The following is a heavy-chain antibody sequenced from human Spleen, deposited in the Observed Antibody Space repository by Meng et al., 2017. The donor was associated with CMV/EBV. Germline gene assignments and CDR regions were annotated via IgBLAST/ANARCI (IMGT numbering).Heavy chain of an antibody. D-gene: IGHD2-2*01. V-gene: IGHV3-30*02. J-gene: IGHJ6*02. CDR1: GFIFSNYG. Sequence: GGSLRISCAASGFIFSNYGMHWVRQAPGKGLEWVAFIQDDGTNKYYGDSVKGRFTISRDNSKNTLYLQMDSLRAEDTAMYYCVKDPGYQLLIDYYGMDVWGQGTTVTVSS. CDR3: VKDPGYQLLIDYYGMDV. CDR2: IQDDGTNK.